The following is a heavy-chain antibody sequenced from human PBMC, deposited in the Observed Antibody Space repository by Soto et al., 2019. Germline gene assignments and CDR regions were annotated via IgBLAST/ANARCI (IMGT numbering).Heavy chain of an antibody. V-gene: IGHV4-61*08. CDR1: GGSISSGGYY. D-gene: IGHD3-10*01. CDR3: ARSVVRGVSWFDP. Sequence: SETLSLTCTVSGGSISSGGYYWSWIRQHPGKGLEWIGYIYYSGSTNYNPSLKSRVTISVDTSKNQFSLKLSSVTAADTAVYYCARSVVRGVSWFDPWGQGTLVTVSS. CDR2: IYYSGST. J-gene: IGHJ5*02.